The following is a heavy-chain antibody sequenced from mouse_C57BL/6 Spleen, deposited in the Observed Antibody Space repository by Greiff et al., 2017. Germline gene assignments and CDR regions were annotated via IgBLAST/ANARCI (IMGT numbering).Heavy chain of an antibody. Sequence: QLQQPGPELVKPGASVKISCKASGYSFTDYNMNWVKQSNGKSLEWIGVINPNYGTTSYNQKFKGKATLTVDQSSSTAYMQLNSLTSEDSAVYYCAREGLLPEGYYFDYWGQGTTLTVSS. CDR1: GYSFTDYN. V-gene: IGHV1-39*01. D-gene: IGHD1-1*01. CDR2: INPNYGTT. CDR3: AREGLLPEGYYFDY. J-gene: IGHJ2*01.